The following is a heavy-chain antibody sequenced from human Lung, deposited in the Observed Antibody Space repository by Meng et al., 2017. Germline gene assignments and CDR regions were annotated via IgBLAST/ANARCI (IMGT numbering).Heavy chain of an antibody. CDR1: GFTFSNAW. V-gene: IGHV3-15*01. Sequence: EGRLVGVGGGLVKPGGSLRLSCEGAGFTFSNAWMTWVRQVPGKRLEWVGRIKSKPDGETTDYAAPVKGRFAIPRDDSKNTVYLQMNSLKTEDTAVYYCTGHIDYWGQGTLVTVSS. J-gene: IGHJ4*02. CDR3: TGHIDY. CDR2: IKSKPDGETT.